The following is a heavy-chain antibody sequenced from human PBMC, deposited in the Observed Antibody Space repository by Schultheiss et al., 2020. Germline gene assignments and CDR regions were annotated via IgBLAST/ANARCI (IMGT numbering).Heavy chain of an antibody. Sequence: SATLSLTCTVSGGSVSSGSYYWSWIRQHPGKGLEWIGYIYYSGSTYYNPSLKSRVTISVDTSKNQFSLKLSSVTAAVTAVYYCARDLAAYGPYGMDVWGQGTTVTGSS. D-gene: IGHD4-17*01. J-gene: IGHJ6*02. CDR3: ARDLAAYGPYGMDV. V-gene: IGHV4-31*03. CDR1: GGSVSSGSYY. CDR2: IYYSGST.